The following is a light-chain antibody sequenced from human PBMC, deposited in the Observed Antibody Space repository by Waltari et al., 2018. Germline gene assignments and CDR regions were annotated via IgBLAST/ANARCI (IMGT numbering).Light chain of an antibody. CDR2: DAS. CDR1: QSVSNNY. J-gene: IGKJ2*01. Sequence: EIVLTQSPGTLSLSPGERGTLSCRASQSVSNNYLAWYQQKPGQAPRLLIYDASSWATGIPDRFSGSGSGTDFTLTISRLEPEDFAVYYCQQYGSPYTFGQGTKLEIK. CDR3: QQYGSPYT. V-gene: IGKV3-20*01.